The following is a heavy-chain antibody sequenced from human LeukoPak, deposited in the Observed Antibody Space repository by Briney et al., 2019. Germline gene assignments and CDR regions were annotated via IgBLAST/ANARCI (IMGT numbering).Heavy chain of an antibody. D-gene: IGHD3-22*01. Sequence: ASVKVSYQASGYTFTGYYMHWVRQAPGQGLEWMGWINPNSGGTNYAQKFQGRVTMTRDTSISTAYMELSRLRSDDTAVYYCARGGPTYYYDSSGYYWGQGTLVTVSS. CDR2: INPNSGGT. V-gene: IGHV1-2*02. J-gene: IGHJ4*02. CDR3: ARGGPTYYYDSSGYY. CDR1: GYTFTGYY.